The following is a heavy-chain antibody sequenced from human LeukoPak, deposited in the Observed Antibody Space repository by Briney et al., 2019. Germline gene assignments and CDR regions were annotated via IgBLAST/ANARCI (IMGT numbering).Heavy chain of an antibody. J-gene: IGHJ4*02. V-gene: IGHV3-11*06. CDR3: ARDSITAAGTFDY. D-gene: IGHD6-13*01. CDR1: GFTFSDYY. Sequence: GRSLRLSCAASGFTFSDYYMSWIRQAPGKGLEWVSYISTTSTYTNYADSVKGRFTISRDNAKNSLFLQMNSLRVEDTAVYYCARDSITAAGTFDYGGQGTLVTVSS. CDR2: ISTTSTYT.